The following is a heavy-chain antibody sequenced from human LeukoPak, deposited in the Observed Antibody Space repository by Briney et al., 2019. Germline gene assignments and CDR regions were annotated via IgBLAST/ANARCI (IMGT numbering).Heavy chain of an antibody. D-gene: IGHD3-10*01. V-gene: IGHV3-21*01. Sequence: GASVKVSCKASGYTFSSYSMSWVRQAPGKGLEWVSSITRSSNFIYYADSVKGRFTISRDNAKNSLFLQMNSLRVEDTAVYYCARHYFYGSGTYYPPFDPWGQGTLVTVSS. J-gene: IGHJ5*02. CDR2: ITRSSNFI. CDR3: ARHYFYGSGTYYPPFDP. CDR1: GYTFSSYS.